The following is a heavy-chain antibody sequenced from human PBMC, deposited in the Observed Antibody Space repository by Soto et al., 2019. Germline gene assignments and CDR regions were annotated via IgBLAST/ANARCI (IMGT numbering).Heavy chain of an antibody. D-gene: IGHD4-17*01. J-gene: IGHJ4*02. Sequence: EVQLVESGGGLVKPGGSLRLSCAASGFTFSSYSMNWVRQAPGKGLEWVSSISSSSSYIYYADSVKGRFTISRDNAKNSLYLQMNSLRAEDTAVYYCARDGRGGGGDYEGFDYWGQGTLVTVSS. V-gene: IGHV3-21*01. CDR3: ARDGRGGGGDYEGFDY. CDR1: GFTFSSYS. CDR2: ISSSSSYI.